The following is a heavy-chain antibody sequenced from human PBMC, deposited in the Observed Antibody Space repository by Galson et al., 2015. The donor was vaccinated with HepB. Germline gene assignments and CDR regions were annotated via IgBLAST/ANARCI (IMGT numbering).Heavy chain of an antibody. CDR3: ASSTYGFNWFDP. CDR2: IKSDGSST. J-gene: IGHJ5*02. D-gene: IGHD2/OR15-2a*01. V-gene: IGHV3-74*01. Sequence: SLRLSCAASGFTFSKYWMHWVRQAPGKGLVWVSRIKSDGSSTTYADSVKGRFTISRDNAKNTLYLQMNSLRAEDTAVYYCASSTYGFNWFDPWGQGTLVSVSS. CDR1: GFTFSKYW.